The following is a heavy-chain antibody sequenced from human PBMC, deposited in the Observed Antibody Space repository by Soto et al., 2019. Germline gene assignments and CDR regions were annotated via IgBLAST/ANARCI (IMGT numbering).Heavy chain of an antibody. Sequence: GGSRRLSCAASGFTFSSYAMSWVRQAPGKGLEWVSAISGSGGSTYYADSVKGRFTISRDNSKNTLYLQMNSLRAEDTAVYYCAKDWSSGWYGYWGQGTLVTVSS. D-gene: IGHD6-19*01. V-gene: IGHV3-23*01. CDR2: ISGSGGST. J-gene: IGHJ4*02. CDR3: AKDWSSGWYGY. CDR1: GFTFSSYA.